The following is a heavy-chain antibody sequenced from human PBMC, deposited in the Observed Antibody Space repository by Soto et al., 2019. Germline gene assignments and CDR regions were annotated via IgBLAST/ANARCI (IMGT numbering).Heavy chain of an antibody. V-gene: IGHV3-33*01. CDR2: IWYDGSNK. D-gene: IGHD6-13*01. CDR1: GFTFSSYG. Sequence: QVQLVESGGGVVQPGRSLRLSCAASGFTFSSYGMHWVRQAPGKGLEWVAVIWYDGSNKYYADSVKGRFTISRDNSKNPLYLQINSVRAEDTAVYYCARWGIAAGDYWGQGTLVTVSS. CDR3: ARWGIAAGDY. J-gene: IGHJ4*02.